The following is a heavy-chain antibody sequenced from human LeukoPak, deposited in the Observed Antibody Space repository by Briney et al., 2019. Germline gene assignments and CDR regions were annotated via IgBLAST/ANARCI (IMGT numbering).Heavy chain of an antibody. CDR2: ISGSGGST. J-gene: IGHJ4*02. CDR3: AKRHGEAAGPAPYDY. Sequence: GGSLRLSCVASGFTFSSYAMSWVRQPPGKGLEWVSAISGSGGSTYYADSVKGRFTISRDNSKNTLYLQMNSLRAEDTAVYYCAKRHGEAAGPAPYDYWGQGTLVPVS. D-gene: IGHD6-13*01. V-gene: IGHV3-23*01. CDR1: GFTFSSYA.